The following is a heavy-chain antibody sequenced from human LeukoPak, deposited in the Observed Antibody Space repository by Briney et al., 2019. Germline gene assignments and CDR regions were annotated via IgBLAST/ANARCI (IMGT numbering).Heavy chain of an antibody. Sequence: SETLSLTCTVSGDSISNNKWWNWVRQPPGKGLEWIGEIFHSGFINYNPSLKSRLTISVDKSTNQFSLKLRSVTAVDTAVYYCAKSDSLGYWYFDDWGQGTLVTVSS. V-gene: IGHV4-4*02. CDR3: AKSDSLGYWYFDD. J-gene: IGHJ4*02. CDR1: GDSISNNKW. D-gene: IGHD3-22*01. CDR2: IFHSGFI.